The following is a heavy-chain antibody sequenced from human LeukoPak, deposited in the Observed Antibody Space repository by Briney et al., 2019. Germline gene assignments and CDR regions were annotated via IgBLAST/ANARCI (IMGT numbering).Heavy chain of an antibody. J-gene: IGHJ5*02. CDR3: ARDFTTYCTNGVCSDRNWFDP. V-gene: IGHV1-2*06. CDR1: AYAFTGYY. Sequence: ASVKVSCKASAYAFTGYYIHWVRQAPGQGLEWMGRITPNSGDTTYAQKFQGRVTMTRDTSISTAYMELSRLRSDDTAVYYCARDFTTYCTNGVCSDRNWFDPWGQGTLVTVSS. CDR2: ITPNSGDT. D-gene: IGHD2-8*01.